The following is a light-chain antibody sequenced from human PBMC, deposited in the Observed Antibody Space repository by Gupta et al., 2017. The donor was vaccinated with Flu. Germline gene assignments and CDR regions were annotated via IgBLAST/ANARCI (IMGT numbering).Light chain of an antibody. CDR3: QSEDSRLKGQV. J-gene: IGLJ3*02. CDR2: GNK. CDR1: STDNGECYD. V-gene: IGLV1-40*01. Sequence: VNSACPESSTDNGECYDVHWYQQLPGTAPNLLIYGNKDRHSGVPDRFSGANCGTSASLASTGLQAEDESDYYCQSEDSRLKGQVFGGGTKLTVL.